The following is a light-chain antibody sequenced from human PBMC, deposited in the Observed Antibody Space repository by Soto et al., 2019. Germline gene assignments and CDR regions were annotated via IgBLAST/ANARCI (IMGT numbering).Light chain of an antibody. CDR2: DVS. CDR1: SSDVGGYNY. V-gene: IGLV2-11*01. J-gene: IGLJ2*01. Sequence: QSVLTQPRSVSGSPGQSVTISCTGTSSDVGGYNYVSWYQQHPGKAPKLMIYDVSKRPSGVPDRFSGSKSGNTASLTISGLQAGDEADYHCCSYAGSSTLIFGGGTKVTVL. CDR3: CSYAGSSTLI.